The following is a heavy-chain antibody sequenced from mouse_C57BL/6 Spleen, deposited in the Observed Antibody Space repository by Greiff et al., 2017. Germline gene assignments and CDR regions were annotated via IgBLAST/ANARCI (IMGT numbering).Heavy chain of an antibody. V-gene: IGHV1-81*01. J-gene: IGHJ1*03. Sequence: QVQLQQSGAELARPGASVKLSCKASGYTFTSYGISWVKQRTGQGLEWIGEIYPRSGNTYYNAKFKGKATLTADKSSSTAYMELRSLTSEDSAVYFCARDYGGYFDVWGTGTTVTVSS. D-gene: IGHD1-1*01. CDR2: IYPRSGNT. CDR3: ARDYGGYFDV. CDR1: GYTFTSYG.